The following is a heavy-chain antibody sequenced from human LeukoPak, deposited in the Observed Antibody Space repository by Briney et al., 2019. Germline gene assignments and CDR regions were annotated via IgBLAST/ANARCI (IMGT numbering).Heavy chain of an antibody. CDR3: ARDGSGSYNWFDP. D-gene: IGHD3-10*01. CDR2: IYYSGST. V-gene: IGHV4-31*03. J-gene: IGHJ5*02. Sequence: PSQTLSLTCTVSGGSISSGGYYWSWIRQHPGKGLEWIGYIYYSGSTYYNPSLKSRVTISVDTSKNQFSLKLSSVTAADTAVYYCARDGSGSYNWFDPWGQGTLVTVSS. CDR1: GGSISSGGYY.